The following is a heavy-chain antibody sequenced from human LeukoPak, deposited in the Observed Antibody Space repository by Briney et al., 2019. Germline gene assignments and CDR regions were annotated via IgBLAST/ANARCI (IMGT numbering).Heavy chain of an antibody. CDR3: ARNKAAGTLYPDY. D-gene: IGHD6-13*01. V-gene: IGHV1-2*02. J-gene: IGHJ4*02. CDR1: GYTFTGYY. Sequence: ASVKVSCKASGYTFTGYYMHWVRQAPGQGLEWMGWINPNSGGTNYAQKFQGRVTMTRDTSISTAYMELSRLRSDDTAVYYCARNKAAGTLYPDYWGQGTLVTVSS. CDR2: INPNSGGT.